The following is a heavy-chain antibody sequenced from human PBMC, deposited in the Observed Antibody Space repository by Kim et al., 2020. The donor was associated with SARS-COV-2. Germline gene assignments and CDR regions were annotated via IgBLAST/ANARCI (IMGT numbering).Heavy chain of an antibody. CDR1: GFTFSTYG. J-gene: IGHJ6*02. CDR2: ISYDGSKN. D-gene: IGHD3-10*01. Sequence: GGSLRLSCAVSGFTFSTYGMYWVRQAPGKGLEWVAVISYDGSKNYYADSVKGRFSISRDNSKNTLFLKMNSLRAEDTAVYYCAKAVLRGVNYYYYGMDVWGQGTTVTVSS. V-gene: IGHV3-30*18. CDR3: AKAVLRGVNYYYYGMDV.